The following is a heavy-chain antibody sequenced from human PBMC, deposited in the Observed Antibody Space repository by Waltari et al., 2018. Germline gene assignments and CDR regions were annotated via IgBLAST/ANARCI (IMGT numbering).Heavy chain of an antibody. CDR2: INPNSGGT. Sequence: QVQLVQSGAEVKKPGASVKVSCKASGYTFTGYYMNWVRQAPGQGLEWMGRINPNSGGTNYAQKFQGRVTMTRDTSISTAYMELSRLRSDDTAVYYCARGPTLRTPRDAFDIWGQGTMVTVSS. V-gene: IGHV1-2*06. CDR1: GYTFTGYY. J-gene: IGHJ3*02. CDR3: ARGPTLRTPRDAFDI. D-gene: IGHD4-17*01.